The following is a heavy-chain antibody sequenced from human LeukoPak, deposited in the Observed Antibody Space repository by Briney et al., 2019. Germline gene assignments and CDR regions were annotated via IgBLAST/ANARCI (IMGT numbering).Heavy chain of an antibody. V-gene: IGHV4-39*07. CDR1: GGSISSSNNY. CDR3: ASLNVVTPSY. Sequence: PSETLSLTCTVSGGSISSSNNYWGWIRQPPGKGLEWIGSIYYSGSTYFNPSLKSRVTISVDTPQNQFSLKLSSVTAADTAVYYCASLNVVTPSYWGQGTLVTVSS. J-gene: IGHJ4*02. D-gene: IGHD2-21*02. CDR2: IYYSGST.